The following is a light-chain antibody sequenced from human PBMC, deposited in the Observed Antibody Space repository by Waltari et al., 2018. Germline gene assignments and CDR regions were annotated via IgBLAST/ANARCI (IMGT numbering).Light chain of an antibody. CDR2: GAS. J-gene: IGKJ1*01. V-gene: IGKV3-15*01. CDR1: QSVTSN. Sequence: ETVMTQSPATLSVSPGESATLSCRASQSVTSNLAWYQQKPGQAPRLLSYGASTRATGIPARFSGSGSATEFTLTISSLQSEDFAVYYCQHYNNWPRTFGQGTKVEIK. CDR3: QHYNNWPRT.